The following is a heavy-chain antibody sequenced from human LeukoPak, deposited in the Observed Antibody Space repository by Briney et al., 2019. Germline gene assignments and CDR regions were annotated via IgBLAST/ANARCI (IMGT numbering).Heavy chain of an antibody. J-gene: IGHJ5*02. CDR2: IIPIFGTA. D-gene: IGHD2-2*01. CDR1: GGTFSSYA. CDR3: ARGHIVVVPAATEYNWFDP. V-gene: IGHV1-69*13. Sequence: ASVKVSCKASGGTFSSYAISWVRQAPGQGLEWMGGIIPIFGTANYAQKFQGRLTITADESTSTAYMELSSLRSEDTAVYYCARGHIVVVPAATEYNWFDPWGQGTLVTVSS.